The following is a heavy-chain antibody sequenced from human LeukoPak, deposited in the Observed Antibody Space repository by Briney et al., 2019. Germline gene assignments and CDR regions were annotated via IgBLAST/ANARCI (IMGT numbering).Heavy chain of an antibody. V-gene: IGHV1-2*02. J-gene: IGHJ6*03. CDR1: GYTFTGYY. CDR2: INPNSGGT. D-gene: IGHD3-22*01. CDR3: ARDPLLDYYDSSGYYRRYDYYMDV. Sequence: ASVKVSCKASGYTFTGYYMHWVRQAPGQGLEWMGWINPNSGGTNYAQKFQGRVTMTRDTSISTAYMELSRLRSDDTAVYYCARDPLLDYYDSSGYYRRYDYYMDVWGKGTTVTVSS.